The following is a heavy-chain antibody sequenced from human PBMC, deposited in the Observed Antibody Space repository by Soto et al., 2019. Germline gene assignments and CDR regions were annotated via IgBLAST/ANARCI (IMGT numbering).Heavy chain of an antibody. CDR3: ARGGIVLVPASEGNWFDP. CDR1: AYSFTTYH. CDR2: INPDAGAT. Sequence: ASVKVSCKASAYSFTTYHIHWVRQAPGQGLEWMGLINPDAGATNYAQRFQGRLRLTRDTSTSTVYMELRSLRFDDTAVYYCARGGIVLVPASEGNWFDPWGQGTLVTVS. V-gene: IGHV1-46*01. D-gene: IGHD2-2*01. J-gene: IGHJ5*02.